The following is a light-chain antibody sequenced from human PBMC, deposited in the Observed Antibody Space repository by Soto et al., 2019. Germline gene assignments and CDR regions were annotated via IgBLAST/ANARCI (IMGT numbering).Light chain of an antibody. CDR3: HQYNYWPGT. Sequence: LMTQSPAILSVSLGERVTLSCRASQDVGINLAWYQQKPGHAPRLVVYGASTRATAFPARFSGSGSGTEFTLTISSLQSEDLAVYYCHQYNYWPGTFGQGTKLEIK. CDR1: QDVGIN. J-gene: IGKJ2*01. V-gene: IGKV3-15*01. CDR2: GAS.